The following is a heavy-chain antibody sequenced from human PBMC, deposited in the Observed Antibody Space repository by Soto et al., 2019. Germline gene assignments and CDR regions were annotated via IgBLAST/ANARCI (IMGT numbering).Heavy chain of an antibody. Sequence: GGSLRLSCEAFEFTFADFAMHWVRLAPGKGLEWVSYISSSGSTIYYADSVKGRFTISRDNAKNSLYLQMNSLRAEDTAVYYCARLRRDGYNLYGMDVWGQGTTVTVSS. CDR1: EFTFADFA. J-gene: IGHJ6*02. CDR2: ISSSGSTI. CDR3: ARLRRDGYNLYGMDV. V-gene: IGHV3-48*03. D-gene: IGHD5-12*01.